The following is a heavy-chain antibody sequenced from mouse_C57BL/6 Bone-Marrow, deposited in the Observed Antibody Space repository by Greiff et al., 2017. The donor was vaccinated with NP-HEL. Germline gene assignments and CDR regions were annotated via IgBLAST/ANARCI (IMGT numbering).Heavy chain of an antibody. CDR2: IRLKSDNYAT. Sequence: EVMLVESGGGLVQPGGSMKLSCVASGFTFSNYWMNWVRQSPEKGLEWVAQIRLKSDNYATHYAESVKGRFTISRDDSKSSVYLQMNNLRAEDTGIYYCTAYGSRDAMDYWGQGTSVTVSS. V-gene: IGHV6-3*01. D-gene: IGHD1-1*01. J-gene: IGHJ4*01. CDR3: TAYGSRDAMDY. CDR1: GFTFSNYW.